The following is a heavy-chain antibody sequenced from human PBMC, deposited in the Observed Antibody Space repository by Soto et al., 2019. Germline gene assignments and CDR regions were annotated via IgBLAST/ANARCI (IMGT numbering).Heavy chain of an antibody. CDR3: ARASHRGPISFGTHGFDY. J-gene: IGHJ4*02. CDR2: IHHSGST. Sequence: QVQLQESGPGLVKPSGTLSLTCAVSSGSISSSNWWSWVRQPPGKGLEWIGEIHHSGSTNHNPSLKSRVTISVDKSKHQFSLKLSSGTAADTAVYYCARASHRGPISFGTHGFDYWGQGTLVTVSS. V-gene: IGHV4-4*02. D-gene: IGHD3-10*01. CDR1: SGSISSSNW.